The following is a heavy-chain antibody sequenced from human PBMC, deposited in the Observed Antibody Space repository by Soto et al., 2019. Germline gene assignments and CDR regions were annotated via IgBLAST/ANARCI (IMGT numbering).Heavy chain of an antibody. CDR3: TRGWETVGTTTPFAY. D-gene: IGHD1-26*01. V-gene: IGHV1-69*06. J-gene: IGHJ4*02. CDR2: IIPIFGTA. CDR1: GGTFSSYA. Sequence: QVQLVQSGAEVKKPGSSVKVSCKASGGTFSSYAISWVRQAPGQGLEWMGGIIPIFGTANYAQKFQGRVAITADKSTRTAYMELNSLRSEDTALYYCTRGWETVGTTTPFAYWGQGALVAVS.